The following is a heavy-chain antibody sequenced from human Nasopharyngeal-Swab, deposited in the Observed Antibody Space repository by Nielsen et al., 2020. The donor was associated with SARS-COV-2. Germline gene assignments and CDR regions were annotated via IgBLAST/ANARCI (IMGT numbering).Heavy chain of an antibody. CDR2: INWNGGST. CDR3: ARDGLIEHSDGSGYSAYYFDY. CDR1: GFTFADYG. V-gene: IGHV3-20*03. J-gene: IGHJ4*02. Sequence: GGSLRLSSAASGFTFADYGMTWVRQAPGKGLEWVAGINWNGGSTRFADPVKGRFTISRDNAKNSLYLQVNSLRAEDTALYFCARDGLIEHSDGSGYSAYYFDYWGQGVLVTVSS. D-gene: IGHD3-22*01.